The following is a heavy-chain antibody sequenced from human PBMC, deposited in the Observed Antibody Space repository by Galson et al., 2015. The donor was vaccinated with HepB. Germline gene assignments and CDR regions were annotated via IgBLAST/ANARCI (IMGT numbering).Heavy chain of an antibody. CDR2: ISRGNSFI. Sequence: SLRLSCAASKFTFSAYTMNWVRQAPGKGLEWVSSISRGNSFIYYADSVKGRFTISRDNAKKSLYLQMNGLRAEDTAVYYCARDLIAAGLDYYAMDVWGQGTTVTVSS. CDR3: ARDLIAAGLDYYAMDV. CDR1: KFTFSAYT. D-gene: IGHD6-13*01. J-gene: IGHJ6*02. V-gene: IGHV3-21*01.